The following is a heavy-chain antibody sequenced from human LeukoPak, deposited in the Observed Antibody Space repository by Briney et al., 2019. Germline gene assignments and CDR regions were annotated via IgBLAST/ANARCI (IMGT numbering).Heavy chain of an antibody. D-gene: IGHD2-15*01. V-gene: IGHV1-18*01. J-gene: IGHJ5*02. CDR1: GYTFTSYG. CDR3: ARFCSGGGCYHNWFDP. CDR2: ISVYNGHT. Sequence: ASVTVSCKASGYTFTSYGISWVRQAPGQRLEWMGWISVYNGHTNYAQKLQGRVTMTTDTATNTAYMELRSLRSDDTAVYHCARFCSGGGCYHNWFDPWGQGTLVTVSS.